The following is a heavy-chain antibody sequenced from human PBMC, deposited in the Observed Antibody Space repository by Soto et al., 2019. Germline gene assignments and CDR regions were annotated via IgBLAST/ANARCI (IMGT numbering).Heavy chain of an antibody. D-gene: IGHD3-10*01. CDR1: GFTFSSYA. J-gene: IGHJ6*02. Sequence: GGSLRLSCAASGFTFSSYAMHWVRQAPGKGLEWVAVISYDGSNKYYADSVKGRFTISRDNSKNTLYLRMNSLRAEDAAVYYCARDRGDTYYYYGMDVWGQGTTVTVSS. V-gene: IGHV3-30-3*01. CDR2: ISYDGSNK. CDR3: ARDRGDTYYYYGMDV.